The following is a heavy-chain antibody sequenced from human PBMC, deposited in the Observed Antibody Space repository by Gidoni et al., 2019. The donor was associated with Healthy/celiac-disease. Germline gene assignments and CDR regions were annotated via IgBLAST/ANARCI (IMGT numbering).Heavy chain of an antibody. D-gene: IGHD6-6*01. CDR1: GFTFSSYE. J-gene: IGHJ4*02. Sequence: EVQLVESGGGWVQSGGSLRLSCAASGFTFSSYEMNWVRQVTGKGLEWVSYISSSGSTIYYADSVKGRFTISRDNAKNSLYLQMNSLRAEDTAVYYCARDFVVGYWGQGTLVTVSS. V-gene: IGHV3-48*03. CDR3: ARDFVVGY. CDR2: ISSSGSTI.